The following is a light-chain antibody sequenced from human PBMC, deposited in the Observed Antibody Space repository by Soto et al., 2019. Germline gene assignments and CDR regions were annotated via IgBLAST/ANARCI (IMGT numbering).Light chain of an antibody. CDR1: SSDVGSYDL. CDR3: CSYTSTNTLV. V-gene: IGLV2-23*02. CDR2: EVA. J-gene: IGLJ2*01. Sequence: QSVLTQPASVSGSPGQSITISCTGTSSDVGSYDLVSWYQQRPGRAPRLMIFEVAKRPSGISTRFSGSKFGNTASLTISGLQAVDEADYFCCSYTSTNTLVFGGGTQLTVL.